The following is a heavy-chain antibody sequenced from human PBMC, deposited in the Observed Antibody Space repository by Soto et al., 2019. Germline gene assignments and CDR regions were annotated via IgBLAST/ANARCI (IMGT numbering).Heavy chain of an antibody. CDR3: AHRPSYCSGGSCYSGFDY. D-gene: IGHD2-15*01. CDR2: IYWDDDK. V-gene: IGHV2-5*02. Sequence: QITLKESGPTLVKPTQTLTLTCTFSGFSLSTSGVGVGWIRQPPGKALEWLALIYWDDDKRYSPSLKSRLTITKDTSKHQVVLTMTNMDPVDTATYYCAHRPSYCSGGSCYSGFDYGGQGTLVTVSS. J-gene: IGHJ4*02. CDR1: GFSLSTSGVG.